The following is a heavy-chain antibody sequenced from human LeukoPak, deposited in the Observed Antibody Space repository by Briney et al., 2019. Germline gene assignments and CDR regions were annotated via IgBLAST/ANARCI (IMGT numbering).Heavy chain of an antibody. V-gene: IGHV4-59*01. CDR3: ARWRIAALAFDY. D-gene: IGHD6-6*01. CDR1: GFTFSSYA. CDR2: VYKSGAT. Sequence: GSLRLFCAASGFTFSSYAMSWIRQPPGKGLEWIGNVYKSGATNYYPSVSRRSTMSVDTTKNDCFLKLSSVTAADTAVYYCARWRIAALAFDYWGQRTLVTVSS. J-gene: IGHJ4*02.